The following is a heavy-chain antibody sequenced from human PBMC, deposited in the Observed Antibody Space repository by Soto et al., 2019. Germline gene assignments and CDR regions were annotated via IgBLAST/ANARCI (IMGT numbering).Heavy chain of an antibody. CDR3: ARVGETNGYYYFDY. D-gene: IGHD2-8*01. CDR1: GGSISVGGYS. V-gene: IGHV4-30-2*01. Sequence: NPSETLSLTCAVSGGSISVGGYSWSWIRQPPGKGLEWIGYIYQSGSTYYNPSLKSRVTISLDRSKNQFSLMLNSVTAADTAVYYCARVGETNGYYYFDYWGQGTLVTVS. CDR2: IYQSGST. J-gene: IGHJ4*02.